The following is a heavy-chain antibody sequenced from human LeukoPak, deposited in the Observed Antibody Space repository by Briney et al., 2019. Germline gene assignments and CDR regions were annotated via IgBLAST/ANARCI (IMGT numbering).Heavy chain of an antibody. D-gene: IGHD1-26*01. Sequence: EGSLRLSCAASGFTFTNYWIHWVRQAPGEGLVWVSRINSDGSVTRYADSVKGRFTISRDNAKNTVFLQMNSLKTEDTAVYYCARDRGALDSWGQGTLVTVSS. CDR3: ARDRGALDS. J-gene: IGHJ4*02. V-gene: IGHV3-74*01. CDR1: GFTFTNYW. CDR2: INSDGSVT.